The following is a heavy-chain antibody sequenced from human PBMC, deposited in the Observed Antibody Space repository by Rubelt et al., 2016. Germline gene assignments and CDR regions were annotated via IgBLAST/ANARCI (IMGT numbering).Heavy chain of an antibody. D-gene: IGHD1-26*01. CDR1: GYTFTSYY. CDR2: INPNGGST. CDR3: ASRSGTYPYYFDY. J-gene: IGHJ4*02. V-gene: IGHV1-46*01. Sequence: QVQLVQSGAEVKKPGASVKVSCKASGYTFTSYYMHWVRQAPGQGLEWMGIINPNGGSTSYAQKFQGRVTMTRDTSTSTVYMEVRGLRSEETAVYYWASRSGTYPYYFDYWGQGTLVTVSS.